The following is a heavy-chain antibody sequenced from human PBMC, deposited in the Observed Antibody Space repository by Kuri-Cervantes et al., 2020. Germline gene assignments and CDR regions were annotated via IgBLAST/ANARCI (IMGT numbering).Heavy chain of an antibody. V-gene: IGHV3-21*01. CDR1: GFTFSSYS. CDR2: ISSSSSYI. Sequence: GESLKISCAASGFTFSSYSMNWVRQAPGKGLEWVSSISSSSSYIYYADSVKGRFTISRDNAKNTLYLQMNSLRAEDTAVYYCTRGGSSSPLTAFNMWGQGTMVTVSS. CDR3: TRGGSSSPLTAFNM. J-gene: IGHJ3*02. D-gene: IGHD6-13*01.